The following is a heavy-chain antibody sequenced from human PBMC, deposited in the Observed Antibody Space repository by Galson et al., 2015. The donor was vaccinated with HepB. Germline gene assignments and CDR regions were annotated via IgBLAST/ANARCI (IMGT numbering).Heavy chain of an antibody. D-gene: IGHD6-19*01. CDR2: IIPIFGTA. CDR3: ASYSRGWYLDVYAFDI. Sequence: SVKVSCKASGGTFSSYAISWVRQAPGQGLEWMGGIIPIFGTANYAQKFQGRVTITADKSTSTAYMELSSLRSEDTAVYYCASYSRGWYLDVYAFDIWGQGTMVTVSS. V-gene: IGHV1-69*06. CDR1: GGTFSSYA. J-gene: IGHJ3*02.